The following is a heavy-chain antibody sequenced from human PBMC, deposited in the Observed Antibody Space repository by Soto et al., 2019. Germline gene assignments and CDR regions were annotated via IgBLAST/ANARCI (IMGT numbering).Heavy chain of an antibody. J-gene: IGHJ6*02. CDR2: INPNSGGT. CDR3: AKIGGHYYGSGPPGNYYGRNA. D-gene: IGHD3-10*01. CDR1: GYTFTGYY. Sequence: ASVKVSCKASGYTFTGYYMHWVRQAPGQGLEWMGWINPNSGGTNYAQKFQGWVTMTRVTSISTAYMELSRVRSDDTAVYYCAKIGGHYYGSGPPGNYYGRNACAQGTTVTASS. V-gene: IGHV1-2*04.